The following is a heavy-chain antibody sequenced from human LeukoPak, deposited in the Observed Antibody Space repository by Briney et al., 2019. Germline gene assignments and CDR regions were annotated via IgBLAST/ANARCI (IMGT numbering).Heavy chain of an antibody. V-gene: IGHV4-4*09. CDR3: ARVYYYYYMDV. CDR2: IYTSGST. Sequence: SETLSLTCTVSGGSISSYYWSWIRQPPGKGLEWIGYIYTSGSTNYNPSLKSRVTISVDTSKNQFSLKLSSVTAADTAVYYCARVYYYYYMDVWGKGTTVTVSS. J-gene: IGHJ6*03. CDR1: GGSISSYY.